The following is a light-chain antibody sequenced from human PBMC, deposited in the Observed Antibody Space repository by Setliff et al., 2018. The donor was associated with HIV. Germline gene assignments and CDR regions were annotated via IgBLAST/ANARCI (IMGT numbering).Light chain of an antibody. CDR3: TSYTTTSTYV. Sequence: QSVLTQPASVSGSPGQSITISCTGTSSDIGAYNYVSWYQHHPGKAPKLMIYEVSDRPSGVSNRFSGSKSGNTASLTISGLQAEDEADYYCTSYTTTSTYVFGTGTKAHRP. V-gene: IGLV2-14*01. J-gene: IGLJ1*01. CDR2: EVS. CDR1: SSDIGAYNY.